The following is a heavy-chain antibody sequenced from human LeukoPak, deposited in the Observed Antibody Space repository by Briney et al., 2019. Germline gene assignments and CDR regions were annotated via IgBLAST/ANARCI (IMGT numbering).Heavy chain of an antibody. Sequence: PGGSLRLSCAASGFTFSSYSMNWVRQAPGKGLEWVSSISSSSSYIYYADSVKGRFTISRDNAKNSLYLQMNSLRAEDTAVYYCARDGSRCSGGSCLSKFDYWGQGTLVTVSS. D-gene: IGHD2-15*01. CDR3: ARDGSRCSGGSCLSKFDY. V-gene: IGHV3-21*01. CDR1: GFTFSSYS. CDR2: ISSSSSYI. J-gene: IGHJ4*02.